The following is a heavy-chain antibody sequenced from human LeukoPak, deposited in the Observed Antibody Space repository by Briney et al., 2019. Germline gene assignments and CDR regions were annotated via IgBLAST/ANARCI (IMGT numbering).Heavy chain of an antibody. V-gene: IGHV3-7*01. CDR1: GFTLSSYW. CDR3: ARVGPGIYFDY. CDR2: IKQDGSEK. Sequence: GGSLRLSCAASGFTLSSYWMSWVRQAPGKGLEWVANIKQDGSEKYYVDSVKGRFTISRDNAKNSLYLQMNSLRAEDTAVYYCARVGPGIYFDYWGQGTLVTVSS. J-gene: IGHJ4*02. D-gene: IGHD1-26*01.